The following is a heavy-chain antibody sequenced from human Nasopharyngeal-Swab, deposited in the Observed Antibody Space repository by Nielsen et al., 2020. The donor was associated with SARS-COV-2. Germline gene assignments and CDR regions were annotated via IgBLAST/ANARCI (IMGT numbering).Heavy chain of an antibody. Sequence: ASVKVSCKASGYKLTDYYMHWVRQAPGQGLEWVGRVSTFSGATSYAQRFQGRVTMTRDTSLSTAYMDVSRLTSDDTALYYCARARGATGAAFDLWGQGTLITVSS. CDR1: GYKLTDYY. D-gene: IGHD4/OR15-4a*01. J-gene: IGHJ3*01. CDR3: ARARGATGAAFDL. CDR2: VSTFSGAT. V-gene: IGHV1-2*06.